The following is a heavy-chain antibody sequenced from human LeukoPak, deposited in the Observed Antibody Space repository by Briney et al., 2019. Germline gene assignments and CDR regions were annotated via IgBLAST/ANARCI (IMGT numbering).Heavy chain of an antibody. CDR3: ARLSYGGNSWWFDP. D-gene: IGHD4-23*01. V-gene: IGHV4-59*08. Sequence: SETLSLTCTVSGGSISSYYWSWIRQPPGKGLEWIGYIYYSGSTNYNPSPKSRVTISVDTSKNQFSLKLSSVTAADTAVYYCARLSYGGNSWWFDPWGQGTLVTVSS. J-gene: IGHJ5*02. CDR1: GGSISSYY. CDR2: IYYSGST.